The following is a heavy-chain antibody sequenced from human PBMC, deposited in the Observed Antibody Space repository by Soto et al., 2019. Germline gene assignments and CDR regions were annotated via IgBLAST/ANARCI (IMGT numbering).Heavy chain of an antibody. V-gene: IGHV3-7*01. CDR1: GFTFSSYW. CDR3: ARGTTMVRGGVDYYYYMDV. Sequence: EVQLVESGGGLVQPGGSLRLSFAASGFTFSSYWMSWVRQAPGKGLEWVANIKQDGSEKYYVDSVKGRFTISRDNAKNSLYLQMNSLRAEDTAVYYCARGTTMVRGGVDYYYYMDVWGKGTTVTVSS. CDR2: IKQDGSEK. J-gene: IGHJ6*03. D-gene: IGHD3-10*01.